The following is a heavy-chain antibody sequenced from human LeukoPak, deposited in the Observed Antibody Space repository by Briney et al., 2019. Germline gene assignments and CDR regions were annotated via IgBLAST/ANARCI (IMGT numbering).Heavy chain of an antibody. J-gene: IGHJ4*02. Sequence: SETLSLTCGVYGGSFSGYYWSWIRQPPGKGLEWIGEINHSGSTKYNPSLKSRVTISVDTSKHQFSLKLTSVTAADTAVYYCARGQLWFGELLSSRTYYFDYWAREPWSPSPQ. CDR2: INHSGST. CDR3: ARGQLWFGELLSSRTYYFDY. D-gene: IGHD3-10*01. V-gene: IGHV4-34*01. CDR1: GGSFSGYY.